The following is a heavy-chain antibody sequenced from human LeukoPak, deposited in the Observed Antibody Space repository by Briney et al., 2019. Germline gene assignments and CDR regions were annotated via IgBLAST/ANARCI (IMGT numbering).Heavy chain of an antibody. CDR1: GYTFTGYY. V-gene: IGHV1-2*02. CDR3: ARGGALWFGELVRTDY. CDR2: INPNSGGT. J-gene: IGHJ4*02. D-gene: IGHD3-10*01. Sequence: ASVKASCKASGYTFTGYYMHWVRQAPGQGIEWMGWINPNSGGTNCAQKFQGRVTMTRDTSISTAYMELSRLRSDDTAVYYCARGGALWFGELVRTDYWGQGTLVTVSS.